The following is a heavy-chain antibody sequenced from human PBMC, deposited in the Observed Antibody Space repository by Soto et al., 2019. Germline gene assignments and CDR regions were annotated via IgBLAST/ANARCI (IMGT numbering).Heavy chain of an antibody. CDR3: ARDGITMVRGVNLYYYYMDV. J-gene: IGHJ6*03. D-gene: IGHD3-10*01. Sequence: GGSLRLSCAASGFTFSSYGMHWVRQAPGKGLEWVAVIWYDGSNKYYADSVKGRFTISRDNSKNTLYLQMNSLRAEDTAVYYCARDGITMVRGVNLYYYYMDVWGKGTTVTVSS. CDR1: GFTFSSYG. V-gene: IGHV3-33*01. CDR2: IWYDGSNK.